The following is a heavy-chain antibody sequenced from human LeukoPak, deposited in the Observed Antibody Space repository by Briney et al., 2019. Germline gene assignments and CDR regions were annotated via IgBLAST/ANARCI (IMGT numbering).Heavy chain of an antibody. Sequence: SETLSLTCTVSAGAIGNYYWIWIRQPPGKGLEGIGYIYYSGNTNYNPSLRSRVTISVDTSKNQFSLKLSSVTAADTAVYYCARRRFIAAGGFDRWGQGTLVIVSS. V-gene: IGHV4-59*01. CDR1: AGAIGNYY. CDR2: IYYSGNT. CDR3: ARRRFIAAGGFDR. J-gene: IGHJ5*02. D-gene: IGHD6-6*01.